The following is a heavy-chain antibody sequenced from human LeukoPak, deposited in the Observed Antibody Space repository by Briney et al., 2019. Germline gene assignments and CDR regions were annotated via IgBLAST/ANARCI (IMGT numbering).Heavy chain of an antibody. CDR3: ARDKEDSGSYYYLDH. Sequence: QPGGSLRLSCAASGFTFSSYAMPWVRQAPGKGLEYISAISSNGGSTYYANSVKGRFTISRDNSKNTLYLQMGSLRAEDMAVYYCARDKEDSGSYYYLDHWGQGTLVTVSS. CDR2: ISSNGGST. V-gene: IGHV3-64*01. J-gene: IGHJ4*02. CDR1: GFTFSSYA. D-gene: IGHD1-26*01.